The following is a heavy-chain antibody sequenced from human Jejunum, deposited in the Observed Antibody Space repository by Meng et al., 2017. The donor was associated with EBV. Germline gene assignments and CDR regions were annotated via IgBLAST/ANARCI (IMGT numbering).Heavy chain of an antibody. V-gene: IGHV1-18*01. J-gene: IGHJ4*02. CDR2: ISTYYGNT. D-gene: IGHD6-6*01. CDR3: ARDLLTLGSDSSSPDFDD. CDR1: GYTFNNYG. Sequence: VQLVQSGAEVKQPGASVNASCKTSGYTFNNYGITWVRQAPGQGLEWMGWISTYYGNTDCAQKFQDRLTMTTDTSTSTAYMELRSLRSDDTAVYYCARDLLTLGSDSSSPDFDDWGQGTLVTVSS.